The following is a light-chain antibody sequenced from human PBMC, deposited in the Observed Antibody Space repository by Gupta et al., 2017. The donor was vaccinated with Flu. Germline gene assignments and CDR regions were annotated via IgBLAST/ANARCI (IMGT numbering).Light chain of an antibody. CDR2: AAS. CDR3: QQSYSTPPT. J-gene: IGKJ2*01. CDR1: QSISSY. Sequence: DIQMTQSPSSLSASVGDRVTITCRASQSISSYLNWYQQKPGKAPKLLIYAASSLQSGVPSRFSGRGSGTYFTLTISSLQPEDFATYYCQQSYSTPPTFGQGTKLEIK. V-gene: IGKV1-39*01.